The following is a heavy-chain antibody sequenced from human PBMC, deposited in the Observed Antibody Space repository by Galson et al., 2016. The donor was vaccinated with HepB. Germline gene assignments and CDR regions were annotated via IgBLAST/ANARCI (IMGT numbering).Heavy chain of an antibody. D-gene: IGHD5-18*01. J-gene: IGHJ4*02. CDR2: ISPKSGDT. Sequence: SVKVSCKASGYSFTSYYMHWIRQAPGQVLEWMGWISPKSGDTKYVQKFQGRVTMTTDTSISTAYMEVRRLRSDDTAVYYCARGHRYSYVESWGQGTLVTVSS. CDR3: ARGHRYSYVES. CDR1: GYSFTSYY. V-gene: IGHV1-2*02.